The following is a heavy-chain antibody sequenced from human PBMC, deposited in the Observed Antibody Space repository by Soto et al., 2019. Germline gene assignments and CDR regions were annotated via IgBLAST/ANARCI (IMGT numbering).Heavy chain of an antibody. CDR2: ISYDGSNK. J-gene: IGHJ6*02. V-gene: IGHV3-30-3*01. D-gene: IGHD4-4*01. CDR3: ARAPDWGYSNPPLMDV. Sequence: PGGSLRLSCAASGFTFSSYAMHWVRQAPGKGLEWVAVISYDGSNKYYADSVKGRFTISRDNSKNTLYLQMNSLRAEDTAVYYCARAPDWGYSNPPLMDVWGQGTTVTVSS. CDR1: GFTFSSYA.